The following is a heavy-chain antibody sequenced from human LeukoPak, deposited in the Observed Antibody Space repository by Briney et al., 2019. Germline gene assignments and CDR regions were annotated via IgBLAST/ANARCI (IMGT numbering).Heavy chain of an antibody. CDR3: ASGAGNWQTSKFDY. CDR1: GYTFTGYY. V-gene: IGHV1-2*02. Sequence: ASVKVSCKASGYTFTGYYMHRVRQAPGQGLEWMGWINPNSGGTNYAQKFQGRVTMTRDTSISTAYMELSRLRSDDTAVYYCASGAGNWQTSKFDYWGQGTLVTVSS. J-gene: IGHJ4*02. CDR2: INPNSGGT. D-gene: IGHD1-1*01.